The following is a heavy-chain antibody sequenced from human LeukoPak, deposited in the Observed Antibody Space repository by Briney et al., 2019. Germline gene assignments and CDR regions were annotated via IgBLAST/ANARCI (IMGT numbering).Heavy chain of an antibody. CDR2: IGASGSSR. Sequence: GGSLRLSCAASGFTVSSNYMSWVRQAPGKGLEYVSGIGASGSSRYYSDSVKGRFTISRDSSKNTLDLQMNSLRAEDTAIYFCARLSSSGYSSDNWGQGTLVTVSS. V-gene: IGHV3-53*01. CDR3: ARLSSSGYSSDN. D-gene: IGHD2-2*01. J-gene: IGHJ4*02. CDR1: GFTVSSNY.